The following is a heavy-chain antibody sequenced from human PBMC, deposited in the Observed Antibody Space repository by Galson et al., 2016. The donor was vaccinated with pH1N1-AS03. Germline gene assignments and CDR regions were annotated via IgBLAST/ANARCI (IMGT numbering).Heavy chain of an antibody. D-gene: IGHD1-26*01. CDR3: ARDPRGPCSSATCPTTYYFGIDV. V-gene: IGHV1-2*04. J-gene: IGHJ6*02. CDR2: INPNSGVT. Sequence: SVKVSCKASGYIFTGFYVHWVRQAPGQGLEWMGWINPNSGVTNYAQKFQAWVTMTGDTSISTAYMELYGLKSDDTAVYYCARDPRGPCSSATCPTTYYFGIDVWGQGTTGIVSS. CDR1: GYIFTGFY.